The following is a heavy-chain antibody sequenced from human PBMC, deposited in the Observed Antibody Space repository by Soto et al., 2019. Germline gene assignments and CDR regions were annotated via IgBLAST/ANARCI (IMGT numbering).Heavy chain of an antibody. D-gene: IGHD6-25*01. Sequence: QVQLQESSPGLVEPSQTLALTCSVSGGSVSSDAYYWSWIRQHPGKGLEWIGYVHFSGYTYYNPSLNSRVSISVDTSKNQFSLKVSSVTAADTAVYYCARGHLGFMAWFDPWGQGTLVTVSS. CDR2: VHFSGYT. CDR1: GGSVSSDAYY. J-gene: IGHJ5*02. CDR3: ARGHLGFMAWFDP. V-gene: IGHV4-31*03.